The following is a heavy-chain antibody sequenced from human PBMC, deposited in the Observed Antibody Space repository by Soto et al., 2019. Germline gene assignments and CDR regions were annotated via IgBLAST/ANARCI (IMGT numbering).Heavy chain of an antibody. CDR1: GGSISSGGYS. CDR2: IYHSGST. J-gene: IGHJ4*02. V-gene: IGHV4-30-2*01. CDR3: AREGRWIFGY. D-gene: IGHD3-10*01. Sequence: SETLSLTCALSGGSISSGGYSWSWIRQPPGKGLEWIGYIYHSGSTYYNPSLKSRVTISVDRSKNQFSLKLSSVTAADTAVYYCAREGRWIFGYWGQGTLVTVSS.